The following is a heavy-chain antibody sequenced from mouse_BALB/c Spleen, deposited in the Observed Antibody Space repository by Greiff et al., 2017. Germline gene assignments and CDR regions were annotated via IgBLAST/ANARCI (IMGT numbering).Heavy chain of an antibody. Sequence: EVKLQESGGGLVKPGGSLKLSCAASGFAFSSYDMSWVRQTPEKRLEWVAYISSGGGSTYYPDTVKGRFTISRDNAKNTLYLQMSSLKSEDTAMYYCARQRSTMITFFDYWGQGTTLTVSS. J-gene: IGHJ2*01. CDR3: ARQRSTMITFFDY. CDR1: GFAFSSYD. CDR2: ISSGGGST. V-gene: IGHV5-12-1*01. D-gene: IGHD2-4*01.